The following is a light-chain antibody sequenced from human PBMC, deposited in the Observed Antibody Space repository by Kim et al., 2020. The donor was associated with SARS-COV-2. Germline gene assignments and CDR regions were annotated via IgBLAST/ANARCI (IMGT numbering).Light chain of an antibody. CDR1: NLGDEH. Sequence: SYELTQLPSVSVSPGQTASITCSGDNLGDEHVWWYQQKPGQSPVLVIDQDNKRPSGIPERFSASNSGNTATLTISGTHAMDEADYYCQAWDTDNSRIFGG. CDR2: QDN. CDR3: QAWDTDNSRI. J-gene: IGLJ2*01. V-gene: IGLV3-1*01.